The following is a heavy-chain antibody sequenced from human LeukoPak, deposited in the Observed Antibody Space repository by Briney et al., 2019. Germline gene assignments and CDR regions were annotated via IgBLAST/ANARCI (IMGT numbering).Heavy chain of an antibody. V-gene: IGHV4-59*02. CDR2: IYHTGST. D-gene: IGHD2-15*01. J-gene: IGHJ6*04. CDR3: ARRGYCSGGSCYSVSVDV. Sequence: PSETLSLTCTISGGSVSDYYWSWIRQSPGKGLEWIGYIYHTGSTNYNPSLKSRVTISVDTSKNQFSLKLSSVTAADTAVYYCARRGYCSGGSCYSVSVDVWGKGTTVTISS. CDR1: GGSVSDYY.